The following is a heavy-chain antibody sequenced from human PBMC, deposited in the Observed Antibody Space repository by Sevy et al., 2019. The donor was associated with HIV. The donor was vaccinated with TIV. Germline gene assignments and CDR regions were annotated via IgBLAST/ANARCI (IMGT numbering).Heavy chain of an antibody. D-gene: IGHD2-21*02. V-gene: IGHV3-9*01. Sequence: GGSLRLSCVASGFPFHDHAMHWVRQAPGKGLEWVSGISWNRGSIGYATSVKGRFTISRDNAKQSVYLEMNNLRAEDTATYYCAKDLPRGCDSINCYSYYFYFYGLDVWGQGTTVTVSS. CDR3: AKDLPRGCDSINCYSYYFYFYGLDV. CDR2: ISWNRGSI. J-gene: IGHJ6*02. CDR1: GFPFHDHA.